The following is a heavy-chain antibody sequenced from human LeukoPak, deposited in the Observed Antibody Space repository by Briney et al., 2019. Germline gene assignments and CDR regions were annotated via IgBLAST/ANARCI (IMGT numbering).Heavy chain of an antibody. CDR3: ARVSPPQTIGVRHHSSWFDY. Sequence: GASVRVSCKASGYTFTSNYIHWVRQAPGQGLEWMGMIYPRDGSTSYAQKFQGRVTMTRDTSASTVYMELSSLRSEDTAVYYCARVSPPQTIGVRHHSSWFDYWGQGTLVTVSS. J-gene: IGHJ4*02. D-gene: IGHD6-13*01. CDR1: GYTFTSNY. V-gene: IGHV1-46*01. CDR2: IYPRDGST.